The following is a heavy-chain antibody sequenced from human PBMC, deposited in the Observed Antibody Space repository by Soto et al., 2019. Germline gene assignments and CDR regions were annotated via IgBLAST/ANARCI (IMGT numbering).Heavy chain of an antibody. V-gene: IGHV3-30-3*01. D-gene: IGHD4-17*01. CDR3: ARNDYGTYYFDY. Sequence: GGSLRLSCAASGVIFRNYAMHWVRQAPGKGLEWVAVISYDGSHKYFADSVRGRFTISRDNSKSTLYLQMNSLRAEDTAVYYCARNDYGTYYFDYWGQGALVTVSS. J-gene: IGHJ4*02. CDR2: ISYDGSHK. CDR1: GVIFRNYA.